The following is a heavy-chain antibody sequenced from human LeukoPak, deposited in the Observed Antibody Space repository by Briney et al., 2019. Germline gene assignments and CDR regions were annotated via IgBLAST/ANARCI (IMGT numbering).Heavy chain of an antibody. CDR3: ANLPTVAGEDDAY. V-gene: IGHV3-43*01. D-gene: IGHD7-27*01. J-gene: IGHJ4*02. Sequence: GGSLTLSCAASGFTFDDYSMYWVRQAPGKGLEWVALIYRGGKNTYYADCVRGRFTISRDNNKNSLFLKTTILRTNDSSLDYYANLPTVAGEDDAYWGQGTLVAVSS. CDR1: GFTFDDYS. CDR2: IYRGGKNT.